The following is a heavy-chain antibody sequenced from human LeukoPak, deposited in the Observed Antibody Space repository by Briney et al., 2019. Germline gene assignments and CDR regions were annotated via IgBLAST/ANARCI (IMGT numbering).Heavy chain of an antibody. J-gene: IGHJ3*02. CDR3: ARAAGTRRRAFDI. CDR2: INHSGST. D-gene: IGHD6-13*01. CDR1: GGSLSGYY. V-gene: IGHV4-34*01. Sequence: SETLSLTCAVYGGSLSGYYWSWIRQPPGKGLEWIGEINHSGSTNYNPSLKSRVTISVDTSKNQFSLKLSSVTAADTAVYYCARAAGTRRRAFDIWGQGTMVTVSS.